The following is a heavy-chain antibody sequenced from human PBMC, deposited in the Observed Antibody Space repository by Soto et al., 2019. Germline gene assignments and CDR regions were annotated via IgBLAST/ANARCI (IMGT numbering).Heavy chain of an antibody. CDR3: AASIFYYGMGV. CDR2: IYPGDSDT. V-gene: IGHV5-51*01. J-gene: IGHJ6*02. Sequence: GESLKISCKGSGYTFTNYWIGWVRQMPGKGLEWMGIIYPGDSDTKYNPSFQGQVTISADKSITTTYLRWTSLKASDTAIYYCAASIFYYGMGVWGQGTTVTVSS. CDR1: GYTFTNYW.